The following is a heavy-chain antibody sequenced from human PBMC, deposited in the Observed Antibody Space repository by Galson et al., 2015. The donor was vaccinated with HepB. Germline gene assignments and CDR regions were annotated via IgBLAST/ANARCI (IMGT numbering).Heavy chain of an antibody. V-gene: IGHV3-64*01. Sequence: SLRLSCAASGFTFSSYAMHWVRQAPGKGLAYVSAINTNGGSTNYASSVKGRFTISRDNSKNTLYLQMGSLRAEDMAVYYCARPYCCCGSCYFDYWGQGTQVTVSS. CDR3: ARPYCCCGSCYFDY. CDR1: GFTFSSYA. D-gene: IGHD2-15*01. CDR2: INTNGGST. J-gene: IGHJ4*02.